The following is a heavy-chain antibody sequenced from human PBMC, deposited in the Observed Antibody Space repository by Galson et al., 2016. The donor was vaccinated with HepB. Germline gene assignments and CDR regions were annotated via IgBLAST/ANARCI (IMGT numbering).Heavy chain of an antibody. J-gene: IGHJ4*02. CDR1: GFTFSSYS. CDR3: AKILSEQDY. D-gene: IGHD1-26*01. Sequence: SLRLSCAASGFTFSSYSMHWVRQAPGKGLEWVAVISYDGSNKYYADSVKGRFTISRDNSKNTLYLQMNSLRAEDTAVYNCAKILSEQDYWGQGTLVTVSS. CDR2: ISYDGSNK. V-gene: IGHV3-30*18.